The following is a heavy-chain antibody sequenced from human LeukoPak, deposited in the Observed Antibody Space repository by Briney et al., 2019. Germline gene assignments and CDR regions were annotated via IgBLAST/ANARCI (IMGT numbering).Heavy chain of an antibody. CDR1: GFPVSNNY. Sequence: PGGSLRLSCAASGFPVSNNYMTWVRQPPGKGLEWVSVIHSGGATYYADSVKGRFTISRDSSKNTLYLQMNNLRAEDTAVYYCARGRGYGAYDWNDYWGQGTLVTVSS. J-gene: IGHJ4*02. D-gene: IGHD5-12*01. V-gene: IGHV3-53*01. CDR2: IHSGGAT. CDR3: ARGRGYGAYDWNDY.